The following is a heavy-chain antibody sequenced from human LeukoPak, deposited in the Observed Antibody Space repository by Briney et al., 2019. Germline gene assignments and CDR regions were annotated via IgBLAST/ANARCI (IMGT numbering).Heavy chain of an antibody. V-gene: IGHV1-69*05. CDR2: IIPIFGTA. Sequence: ASVKVSCKASGGTFSSYAISWVRQAPGQGLEWMGRIIPIFGTANYAQKFQGRVTITTDESTSTAYMELSNLRSEDTAVYYCAREGLGITGTELAVGYLWGQGTLVTVSS. J-gene: IGHJ4*02. CDR3: AREGLGITGTELAVGYL. CDR1: GGTFSSYA. D-gene: IGHD1-7*01.